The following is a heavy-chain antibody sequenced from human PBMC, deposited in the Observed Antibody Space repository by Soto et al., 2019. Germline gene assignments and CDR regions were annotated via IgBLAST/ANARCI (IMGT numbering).Heavy chain of an antibody. CDR2: INAGNGNT. J-gene: IGHJ5*02. V-gene: IGHV1-3*01. CDR3: ARDWLAYYYGSGSYYNPAYNWFDP. Sequence: ASVKVSCKASGYTFTSYAMHWVRQAPGQRLEWMGWINAGNGNTKYSQKFQGRVTITRDTSASTAYMELSSLRSEDTAVYYCARDWLAYYYGSGSYYNPAYNWFDPWDQGTRVTVSS. CDR1: GYTFTSYA. D-gene: IGHD3-10*01.